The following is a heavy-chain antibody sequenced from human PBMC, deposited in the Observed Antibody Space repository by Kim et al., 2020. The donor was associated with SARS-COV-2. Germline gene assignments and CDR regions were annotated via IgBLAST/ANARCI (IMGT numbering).Heavy chain of an antibody. Sequence: GGSLRLSCAASGFTFSNYAMSWTRQAPGKGLEWVSTISASGLVTYYADSVRGRFTISRDNSKSTLFLQMSSLRAEDTAVYYCAASDFWGQGTLVTVSS. V-gene: IGHV3-23*01. J-gene: IGHJ4*02. CDR3: AASDF. CDR2: ISASGLVT. CDR1: GFTFSNYA.